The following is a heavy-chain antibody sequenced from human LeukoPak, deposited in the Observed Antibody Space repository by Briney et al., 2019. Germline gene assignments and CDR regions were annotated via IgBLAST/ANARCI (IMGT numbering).Heavy chain of an antibody. CDR2: ISGSGGST. D-gene: IGHD6-19*01. J-gene: IGHJ4*02. CDR1: GFTFSSYA. CDR3: AKGSSGGIAVAGFPY. V-gene: IGHV3-23*01. Sequence: PGGSLRLSCAASGFTFSSYAMSWVRQAPGKGLEWVSAISGSGGSTYYADSVKGRFTTSRDNSKNTLYLQMNSLRAEDTAVYYCAKGSSGGIAVAGFPYWGQGTLVTVSS.